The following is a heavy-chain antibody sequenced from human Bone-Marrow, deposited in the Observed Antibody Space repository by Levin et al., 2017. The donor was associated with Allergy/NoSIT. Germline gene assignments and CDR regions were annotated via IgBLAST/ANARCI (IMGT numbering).Heavy chain of an antibody. Sequence: PTGGSLRLSCAASGFAFSTYWMYWVRQAPGKGLVWVSRIKPDGSSTSYADSVKGRFTISRDNAKSTLYLQMNSLRAEDTAVYYCTTLYGGNSDFWGQGALVTVSS. CDR2: IKPDGSST. J-gene: IGHJ4*02. CDR3: TTLYGGNSDF. V-gene: IGHV3-74*01. D-gene: IGHD4-23*01. CDR1: GFAFSTYW.